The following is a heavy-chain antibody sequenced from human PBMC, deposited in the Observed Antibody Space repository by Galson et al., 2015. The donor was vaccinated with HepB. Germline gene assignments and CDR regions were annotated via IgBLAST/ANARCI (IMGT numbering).Heavy chain of an antibody. V-gene: IGHV3-21*01. CDR3: ARESTIFGVAHGGYGMDV. J-gene: IGHJ6*02. CDR1: GFTFSSYS. D-gene: IGHD3-3*01. Sequence: SLRLSCAASGFTFSSYSMNWVRQAPGKGLEWVSSISSSSSYIYYADSVKGRFTISRDNAKNSLYLQMNSLRAEDTAVYYCARESTIFGVAHGGYGMDVWGQGTTVTVSS. CDR2: ISSSSSYI.